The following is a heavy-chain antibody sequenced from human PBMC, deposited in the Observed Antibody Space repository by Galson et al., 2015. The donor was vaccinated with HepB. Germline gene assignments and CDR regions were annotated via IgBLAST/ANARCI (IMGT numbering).Heavy chain of an antibody. V-gene: IGHV2-5*02. J-gene: IGHJ4*02. CDR2: IYWDDDK. CDR1: GFSLSTSGVG. CDR3: AHSGYDFWSGYYAPHFDY. Sequence: PALVKPTQTLTLTCTFSGFSLSTSGVGVGWIRQPPGKALEWLALIYWDDDKRYSPSLKSRLTITKDTSKNQVVLTMTNMDPVDTATYYCAHSGYDFWSGYYAPHFDYWGQGTLVTVSS. D-gene: IGHD3-3*01.